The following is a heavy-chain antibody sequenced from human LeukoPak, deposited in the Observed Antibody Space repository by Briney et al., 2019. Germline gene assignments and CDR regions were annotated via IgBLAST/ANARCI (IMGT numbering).Heavy chain of an antibody. CDR2: IYPYSGDT. CDR3: ARDRNSGSFLDI. CDR1: GYTFTGYY. Sequence: ASVPDSCKASGYTFTGYYIHWVRQAPGQGLAWMGWIYPYSGDTNYAQNFQGRVTMTRDTSISTAYMELSSLKSDDTAVYYCARDRNSGSFLDIWGQGTMLTVSS. V-gene: IGHV1-2*02. J-gene: IGHJ3*02. D-gene: IGHD6-6*01.